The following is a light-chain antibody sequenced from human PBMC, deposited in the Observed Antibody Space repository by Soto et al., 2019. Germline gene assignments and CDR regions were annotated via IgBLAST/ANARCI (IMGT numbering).Light chain of an antibody. CDR3: CSYAGSSTWV. J-gene: IGLJ3*02. CDR2: EGS. V-gene: IGLV2-23*01. Sequence: QSALTQPASVSGSPGQSITISCTGTNSDVGSYNLVSWYQQHPGKAPKVMIYEGSKRPSGLSNRFSGPKSGNTASLTISGLQPEDEADYYCCSYAGSSTWVFGGGTKLTVL. CDR1: NSDVGSYNL.